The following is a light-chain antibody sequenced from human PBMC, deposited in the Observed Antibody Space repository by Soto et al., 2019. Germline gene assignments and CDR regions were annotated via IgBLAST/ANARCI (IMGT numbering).Light chain of an antibody. Sequence: EIGLTQSPGTLSLSPGERATLSCRASQSVSSSLAWYQQKPGQAPRLLIHGASSRATGIPDRFSGSGSGTDFTLTISRLEPEDFAVYYCQQYGSSPPLTFGGGTKVDIK. CDR2: GAS. CDR3: QQYGSSPPLT. V-gene: IGKV3-20*01. CDR1: QSVSSS. J-gene: IGKJ4*01.